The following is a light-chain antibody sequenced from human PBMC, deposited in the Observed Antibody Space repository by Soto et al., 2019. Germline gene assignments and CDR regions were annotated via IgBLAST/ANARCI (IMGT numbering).Light chain of an antibody. CDR3: QHYNSYSEA. V-gene: IGKV1-5*03. CDR1: QTISSW. Sequence: KMSQSASTLSGSIGDRVTITCRASQTISSWLAWYQQKPGKGPKLLIYKASTLKSGVPSRFSGSGSGTEFTLTISSLQPDDFATYYCQHYNSYSEAFGQGTKVDIK. CDR2: KAS. J-gene: IGKJ1*01.